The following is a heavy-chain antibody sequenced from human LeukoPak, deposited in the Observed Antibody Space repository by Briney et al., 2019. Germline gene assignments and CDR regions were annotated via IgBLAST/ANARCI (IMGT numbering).Heavy chain of an antibody. D-gene: IGHD3-22*01. CDR3: AKPPTRRYYDSSGYPARGAFDI. CDR1: GFTFSSYG. CDR2: ISYDGSNK. Sequence: GGSLRLSCAASGFTFSSYGMHWVRQAPGKGLEWVAVISYDGSNKYYADSVKGRFTISRDNSKNMLYLQMNSLRAEDTAVYYCAKPPTRRYYDSSGYPARGAFDIWGQGTMVTVSS. V-gene: IGHV3-30*18. J-gene: IGHJ3*02.